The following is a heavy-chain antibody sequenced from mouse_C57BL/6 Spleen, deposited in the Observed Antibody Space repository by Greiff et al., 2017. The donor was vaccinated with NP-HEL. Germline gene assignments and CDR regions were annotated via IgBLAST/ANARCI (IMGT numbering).Heavy chain of an antibody. V-gene: IGHV1-55*01. Sequence: QVQLQQPGAELVKPGASVKMSCKASGYTFNSYWITWVKQRPGQGLEWIGDIYPGSGSTNYNEKFKSKATLTVDTSSSTAYMQLSSLTSEDSAVYYCAREISPYYYGYYWGQGTTLTVSS. CDR3: AREISPYYYGYY. CDR1: GYTFNSYW. D-gene: IGHD1-1*01. J-gene: IGHJ2*01. CDR2: IYPGSGST.